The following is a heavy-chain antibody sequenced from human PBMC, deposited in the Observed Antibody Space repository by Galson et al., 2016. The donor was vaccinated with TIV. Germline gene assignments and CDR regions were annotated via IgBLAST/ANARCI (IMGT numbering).Heavy chain of an antibody. Sequence: SLRLSCAASGFTFDDYALHWVRQAPGKGLEWVSEISWNGGVVGSADSVKGRFTISRDNAKKSLYLQMNSLTTDDTAVYFCCKGSGDAPYYFYMDVWGEGTTVIVSS. CDR1: GFTFDDYA. V-gene: IGHV3-9*01. D-gene: IGHD2-21*01. J-gene: IGHJ6*03. CDR2: ISWNGGVV. CDR3: CKGSGDAPYYFYMDV.